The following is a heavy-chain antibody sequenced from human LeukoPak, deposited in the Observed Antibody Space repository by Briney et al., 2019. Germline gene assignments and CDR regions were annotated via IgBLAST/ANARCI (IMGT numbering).Heavy chain of an antibody. CDR2: ITTGRGET. CDR1: GYTFTDYA. V-gene: IGHV1-3*03. D-gene: IGHD6-19*01. J-gene: IGHJ4*02. Sequence: GASVKVSCKASGYTFTDYALHWVRQAPGQSLEWMGWITTGRGETRYSQDFQRRITLTRDKSANTVYMDLSDLTSEDTAVYYCARGGQQWRGGNYFDSWGQGALVAVSP. CDR3: ARGGQQWRGGNYFDS.